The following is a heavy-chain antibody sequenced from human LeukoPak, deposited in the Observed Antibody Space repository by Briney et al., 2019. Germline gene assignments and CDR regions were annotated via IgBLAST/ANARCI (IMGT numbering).Heavy chain of an antibody. CDR1: GGTFSNYA. J-gene: IGHJ3*02. CDR3: ARGYSSGADAFDI. D-gene: IGHD6-19*01. Sequence: GASVKVSCKASGGTFSNYAISWVRQAPGQGLEWMGGIIPIFGTANYAQKFQGRVTITADESTSTAYMELSSLRSEDTAVYYCARGYSSGADAFDIWGQGTMVTVSS. V-gene: IGHV1-69*13. CDR2: IIPIFGTA.